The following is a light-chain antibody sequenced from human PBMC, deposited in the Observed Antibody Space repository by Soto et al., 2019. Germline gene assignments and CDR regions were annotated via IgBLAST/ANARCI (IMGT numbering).Light chain of an antibody. J-gene: IGKJ4*01. CDR1: QSVNIN. CDR2: GTS. CDR3: QQYNDWPPLT. V-gene: IGKV3-15*01. Sequence: EIVMTQSPATLSVSPGERATLSCRASQSVNINLAWYQQKPGQAPRLLISGTSTRATGVPARFSGSGSGTEFTLTISNLQSEDFAVYYCQQYNDWPPLTFGGGTKVDIK.